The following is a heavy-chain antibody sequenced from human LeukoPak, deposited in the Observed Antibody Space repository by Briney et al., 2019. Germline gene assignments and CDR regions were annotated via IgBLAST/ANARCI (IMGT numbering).Heavy chain of an antibody. J-gene: IGHJ4*02. CDR3: ARVSPLGGPFDY. CDR1: GGTFSSYA. Sequence: ASVKVSCKASGGTFSSYAISWVRQAPGQGLEWMGGIIPIFGTANYAQKFQGRVTITADESTSTAYMELSSLRSEDTAVYYCARVSPLGGPFDYWGQGTLVTVSP. V-gene: IGHV1-69*13. CDR2: IIPIFGTA. D-gene: IGHD2-15*01.